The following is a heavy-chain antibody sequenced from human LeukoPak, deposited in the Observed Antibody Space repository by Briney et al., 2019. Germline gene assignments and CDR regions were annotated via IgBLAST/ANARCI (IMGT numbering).Heavy chain of an antibody. V-gene: IGHV3-74*03. Sequence: GGSLRLSCVASGFTFSNSWMHWVRQAPGKGLVWVARINSDGSSTTYADSVKGRFTISRDNAKNTLYLQMNSLRVDDTAEYYCTRAYQQHLINWLDPWGQGTLVTVSS. CDR3: TRAYQQHLINWLDP. CDR2: INSDGSST. J-gene: IGHJ5*02. CDR1: GFTFSNSW. D-gene: IGHD6-13*01.